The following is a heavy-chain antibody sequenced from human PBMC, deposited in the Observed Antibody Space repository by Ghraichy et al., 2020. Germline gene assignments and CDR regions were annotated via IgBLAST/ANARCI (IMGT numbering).Heavy chain of an antibody. CDR2: ISYDGSNK. D-gene: IGHD6-6*01. V-gene: IGHV3-30-3*01. CDR1: GFTFSSYA. Sequence: GGSLRLSCAASGFTFSSYAMHWVRQAPGKGLEWVAVISYDGSNKYYADSVKGRFTISRDNSKNTLYLQMNSLRAEDTAVDYCARVGAARRGGRYGGDYWGQGTLVTVSS. CDR3: ARVGAARRGGRYGGDY. J-gene: IGHJ4*02.